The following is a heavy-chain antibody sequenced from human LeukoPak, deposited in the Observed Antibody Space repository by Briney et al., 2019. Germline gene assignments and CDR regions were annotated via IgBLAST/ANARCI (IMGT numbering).Heavy chain of an antibody. CDR1: GGSFSGYY. V-gene: IGHV4-34*01. Sequence: PSETLSLTCAVYGGSFSGYYWSWIRQPPGKGLEWIGEINHSGSTNYNPSLKSRVTISVDTSKNQFSLKLSSVTAADTAVYYCARGFMADLGYCSGGSCRPYDYWGQGTLVTVSS. CDR2: INHSGST. D-gene: IGHD2-15*01. J-gene: IGHJ4*02. CDR3: ARGFMADLGYCSGGSCRPYDY.